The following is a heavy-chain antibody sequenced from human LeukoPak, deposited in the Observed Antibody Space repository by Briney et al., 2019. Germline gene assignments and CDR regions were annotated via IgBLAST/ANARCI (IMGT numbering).Heavy chain of an antibody. Sequence: GGSLRLSCAASGFTFSTYEMNWVRQAPGKGLEWVSYISSSGSTIYYADSVKGRFTISRDNAKNSLYLQMNSLRAEDTAVYYCARNTNFWSGYDCWGQGTLVTVSS. CDR2: ISSSGSTI. CDR3: ARNTNFWSGYDC. J-gene: IGHJ4*02. CDR1: GFTFSTYE. D-gene: IGHD3-3*01. V-gene: IGHV3-48*03.